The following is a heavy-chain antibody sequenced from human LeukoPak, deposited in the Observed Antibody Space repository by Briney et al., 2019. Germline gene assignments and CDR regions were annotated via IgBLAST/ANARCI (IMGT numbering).Heavy chain of an antibody. Sequence: PSETLSLTCAVYGGSFSGYYWSWIRQPPGKGLEWIGEINHSGSTNYNPSLKSRVTISVDTSKNQFSLKLSSVTAADTAVYYCARGQGPYYYGSGSLLGESPMYYFDYWGQGTLVTVSS. CDR2: INHSGST. D-gene: IGHD3-10*01. CDR3: ARGQGPYYYGSGSLLGESPMYYFDY. CDR1: GGSFSGYY. V-gene: IGHV4-34*01. J-gene: IGHJ4*02.